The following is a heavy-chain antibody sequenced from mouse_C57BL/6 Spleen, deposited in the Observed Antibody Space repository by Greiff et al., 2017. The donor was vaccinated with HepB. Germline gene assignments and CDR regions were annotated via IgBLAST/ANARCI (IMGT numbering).Heavy chain of an antibody. V-gene: IGHV5-15*01. CDR1: GFTFSDYG. CDR3: ARSTGTGDYFDY. J-gene: IGHJ2*01. Sequence: EVKLVESGGGLVQPGGSLKLSCAASGFTFSDYGMAWVRQAPRKGPEWVAFISNLAYSIYYADTVTGRFTISRENAKNTLYLEMSSLRSEDTAMYYCARSTGTGDYFDYWGQGTTLTVSS. D-gene: IGHD4-1*02. CDR2: ISNLAYSI.